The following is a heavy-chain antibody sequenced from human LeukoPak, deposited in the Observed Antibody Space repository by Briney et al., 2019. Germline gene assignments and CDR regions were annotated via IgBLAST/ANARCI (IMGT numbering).Heavy chain of an antibody. V-gene: IGHV3-11*01. CDR2: ISTSGNTI. Sequence: GGSLRLSCAASGFTFSDYYMRWIRQAPGKGLEWVSYISTSGNTIYYADSVKGRFTISRDNAKNSLYLQMNSLRAEDTAVYYCAKGPRVVPAAIRRVYFDYWGQGTLVTVS. J-gene: IGHJ4*02. CDR1: GFTFSDYY. D-gene: IGHD2-2*01. CDR3: AKGPRVVPAAIRRVYFDY.